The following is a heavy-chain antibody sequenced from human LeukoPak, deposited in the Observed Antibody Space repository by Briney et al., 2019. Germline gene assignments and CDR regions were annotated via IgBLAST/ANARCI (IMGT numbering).Heavy chain of an antibody. V-gene: IGHV5-51*01. CDR3: ARGFANDFLVGDAFDI. J-gene: IGHJ3*02. CDR1: GYSFTSYW. CDR2: IYPGDSDT. Sequence: GESLKISCKGSGYSFTSYWIGWVRQMPGKGLEWMGIIYPGDSDTRYSPSFQGQVTISADKSISTAYLQWSSLKASDTAMYYYARGFANDFLVGDAFDIWGQGTMVTVSS. D-gene: IGHD3-3*01.